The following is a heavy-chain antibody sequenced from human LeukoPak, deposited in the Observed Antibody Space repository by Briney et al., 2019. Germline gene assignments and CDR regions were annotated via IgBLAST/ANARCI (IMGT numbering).Heavy chain of an antibody. D-gene: IGHD3-3*01. J-gene: IGHJ6*02. CDR3: ARRGGDFWSGYSGYYYGMDV. V-gene: IGHV4-34*01. Sequence: SETLSLTCAVYGGSFSGYYWTWIRQPPGKGLEWIGSIYYSGSTYYNPSLKSRVTISVDTSKNQFSLKLSSVTAADTAVYYCARRGGDFWSGYSGYYYGMDVWGQGTTVTVSS. CDR2: IYYSGST. CDR1: GGSFSGYY.